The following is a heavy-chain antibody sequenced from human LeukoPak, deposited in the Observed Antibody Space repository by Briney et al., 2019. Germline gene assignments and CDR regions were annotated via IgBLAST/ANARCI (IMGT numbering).Heavy chain of an antibody. CDR3: ARDQQYYYYYT. Sequence: RGPLRLSCAASGFTSRSYSMNWVRQAPGEGLEWVSAMARRTTYISYADSVKARFTISRNNAKNSLYLQMKSLRDEDTAVYYCARDQQYYYYYT. J-gene: IGHJ6*03. V-gene: IGHV3-21*01. CDR2: MARRTTYI. CDR1: GFTSRSYS.